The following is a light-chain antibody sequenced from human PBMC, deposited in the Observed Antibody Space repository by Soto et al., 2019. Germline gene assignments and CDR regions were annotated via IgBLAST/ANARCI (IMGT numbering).Light chain of an antibody. J-gene: IGKJ4*01. Sequence: EVVMTQSPATLSVSPGERATLSCRASQSVSSNLAWYQQKPGQAPSLLIYDISARATGIPTRFSGSGSGTEFTLTISSLQSEDFTVYYCQQYNDWPLTFGGGIKVDIK. CDR2: DIS. CDR3: QQYNDWPLT. V-gene: IGKV3D-15*01. CDR1: QSVSSN.